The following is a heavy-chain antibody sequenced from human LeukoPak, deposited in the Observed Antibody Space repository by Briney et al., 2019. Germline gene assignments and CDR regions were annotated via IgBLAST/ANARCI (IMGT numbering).Heavy chain of an antibody. CDR1: GFTFSSYW. Sequence: GGSLRLSCAASGFTFSSYWMHWVRQAPGKGLVWVSRINSDGSSTSYADSVKGRFTISRDNAKNTLYLQMNSLRAEDTAVYYCAKDFGHYDAFDIWGQGTMVTVSS. CDR2: INSDGSST. J-gene: IGHJ3*02. V-gene: IGHV3-74*01. CDR3: AKDFGHYDAFDI. D-gene: IGHD3-10*01.